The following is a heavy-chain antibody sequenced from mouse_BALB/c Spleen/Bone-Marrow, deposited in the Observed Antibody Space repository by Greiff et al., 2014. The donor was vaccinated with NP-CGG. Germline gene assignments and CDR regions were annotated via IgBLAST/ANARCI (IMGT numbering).Heavy chain of an antibody. V-gene: IGHV1-7*01. J-gene: IGHJ4*01. CDR1: GYTFTSYW. CDR2: INPSTCYT. D-gene: IGHD1-2*01. CDR3: ASPYGYEDYSAMDY. Sequence: VQLQQSGAELAKPGASVKMSCKASGYTFTSYWMHWVKQGPGQVLEWIGYINPSTCYTEYNLKFKDKATLTADKSSSTAYIQLSSLTSEDSSVYYCASPYGYEDYSAMDYWGQGTSVTVSS.